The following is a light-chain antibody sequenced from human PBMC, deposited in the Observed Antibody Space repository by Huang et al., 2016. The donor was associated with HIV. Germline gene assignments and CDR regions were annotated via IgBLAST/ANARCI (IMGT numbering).Light chain of an antibody. J-gene: IGKJ4*01. CDR2: DPS. V-gene: IGKV3D-15*01. CDR1: QNVRSN. Sequence: EIVMTQSPATLSVSPGGGATLSCRASQNVRSNLAWSQQTPGRTPRLLIYDPSTRASGVPARLGGSGSGTEFTLTSSGLQSEDFAVYYCQQYDNWPPGLTFGGGTKVEI. CDR3: QQYDNWPPGLT.